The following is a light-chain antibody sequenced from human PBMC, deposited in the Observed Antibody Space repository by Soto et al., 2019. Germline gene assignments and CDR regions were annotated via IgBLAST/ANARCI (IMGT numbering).Light chain of an antibody. J-gene: IGKJ5*01. Sequence: ITHSPSSLSASPLERITPSCRASQNIRGSLVWYQKKPGQAPRLLIHDASTRATGIPARFSGSGSGTEFILTISSVESEDFAIYYCQQHNDWPTFGQGTRLEIK. V-gene: IGKV3-15*01. CDR1: QNIRGS. CDR2: DAS. CDR3: QQHNDWPT.